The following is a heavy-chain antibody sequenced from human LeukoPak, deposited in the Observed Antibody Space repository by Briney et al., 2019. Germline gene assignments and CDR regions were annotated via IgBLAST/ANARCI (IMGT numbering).Heavy chain of an antibody. J-gene: IGHJ4*02. Sequence: TGGSLRLSCAASGFTFSSYAMSWVRQVPGKGLEWVSVISGSGDNTYYADSVKGRFTISRDNSKNMLYLQMNSLRAEDTAVYYCARGLDEDYWGQGTLVTVSS. D-gene: IGHD3/OR15-3a*01. V-gene: IGHV3-23*01. CDR3: ARGLDEDY. CDR2: ISGSGDNT. CDR1: GFTFSSYA.